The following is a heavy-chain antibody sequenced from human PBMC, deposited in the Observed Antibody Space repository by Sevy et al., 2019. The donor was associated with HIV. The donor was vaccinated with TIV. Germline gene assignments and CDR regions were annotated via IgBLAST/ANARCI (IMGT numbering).Heavy chain of an antibody. CDR1: IFTFSDYY. D-gene: IGHD5-18*01. J-gene: IGHJ4*02. CDR3: ARVRYNYGSYYFDY. Sequence: GGSLRLSCAASIFTFSDYYMTWIRQAPGKGLECVSHISSGGSHIHYAGSVKGRFTISRDNAKKSLYLQMNSLTAEDTAVYYCARVRYNYGSYYFDYWGQGTLVTVSS. CDR2: ISSGGSHI. V-gene: IGHV3-11*01.